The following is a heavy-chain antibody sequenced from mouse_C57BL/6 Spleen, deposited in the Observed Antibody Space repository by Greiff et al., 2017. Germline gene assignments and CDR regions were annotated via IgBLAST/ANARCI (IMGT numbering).Heavy chain of an antibody. CDR1: GYAFSSSW. J-gene: IGHJ4*01. Sequence: VKLMESGPELVKPGASVKISCKASGYAFSSSWMNWVKQRPGKGLEWIGRIYPGDGDTNYNGKFKGKATLTADKSSSTAYMQLSSLTSEDSAVYFCARCYYDYDGYAMDYWGQGTSVTVSS. V-gene: IGHV1-82*01. D-gene: IGHD2-4*01. CDR2: IYPGDGDT. CDR3: ARCYYDYDGYAMDY.